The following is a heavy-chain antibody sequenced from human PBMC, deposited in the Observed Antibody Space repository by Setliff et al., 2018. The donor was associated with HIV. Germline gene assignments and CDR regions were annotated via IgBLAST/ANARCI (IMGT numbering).Heavy chain of an antibody. CDR1: GGSISSGGFY. CDR2: IYNSGST. J-gene: IGHJ3*02. Sequence: SETLSLTCNVSGGSISSGGFYWNWIRQHPGKGLEWIGYIYNSGSTYYSPSLQSRLTISVDTSKNQLSLKPTSVTAADTAVYYCARLTYYYDTSGPAAAFDIWGQGTMVT. D-gene: IGHD3-22*01. CDR3: ARLTYYYDTSGPAAAFDI. V-gene: IGHV4-31*03.